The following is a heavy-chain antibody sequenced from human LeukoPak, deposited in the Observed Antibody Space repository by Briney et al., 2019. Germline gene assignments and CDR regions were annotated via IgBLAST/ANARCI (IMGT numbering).Heavy chain of an antibody. CDR2: INSDGSST. D-gene: IGHD6-19*01. J-gene: IGHJ6*02. CDR1: GFTFSSYW. V-gene: IGHV3-74*01. Sequence: GGSLRLSCAASGFTFSSYWMHWVRQAPGKGLVWVSRINSDGSSTSYPDSVKGRFTISRDNAKNTLYLQMNSLRAEDTAVYYCARRGSVAVAGTGHYYYYGIDVWGQGTTVTVSS. CDR3: ARRGSVAVAGTGHYYYYGIDV.